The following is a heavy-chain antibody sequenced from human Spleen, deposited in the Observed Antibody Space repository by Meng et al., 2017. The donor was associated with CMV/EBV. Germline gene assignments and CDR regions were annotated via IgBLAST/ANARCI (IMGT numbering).Heavy chain of an antibody. V-gene: IGHV4-30-4*08. Sequence: SETLSLTCTVSGGSISSGDYYWSWIRQPPGKGLEWIGYIYYSGSTYYNPSLKSRVTISVDTSKNQFSLKLSSVTAADTAVYYCARDSVTIFGYYGMDVWGQGTTVTVSS. CDR1: GGSISSGDYY. D-gene: IGHD3-3*01. J-gene: IGHJ6*02. CDR2: IYYSGST. CDR3: ARDSVTIFGYYGMDV.